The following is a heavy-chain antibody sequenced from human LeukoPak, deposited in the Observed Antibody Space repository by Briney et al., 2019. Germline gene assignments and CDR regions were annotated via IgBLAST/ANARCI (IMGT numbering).Heavy chain of an antibody. CDR1: GFTFSSYS. D-gene: IGHD2-2*01. V-gene: IGHV3-48*01. Sequence: GGSLRLSCAASGFTFSSYSMNWVRQAPGKGLEWVSYISSSSSTIYYADSLKGRFTISRDDAENSLYLQMNSLRAEDTAVYYCARDSSVTAAPIDYSGQGTLVTVSS. CDR2: ISSSSSTI. J-gene: IGHJ4*02. CDR3: ARDSSVTAAPIDY.